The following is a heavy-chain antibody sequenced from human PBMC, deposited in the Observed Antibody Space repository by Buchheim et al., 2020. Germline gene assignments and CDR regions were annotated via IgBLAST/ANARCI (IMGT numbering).Heavy chain of an antibody. V-gene: IGHV4-31*03. Sequence: QVQLQESGPGLVKPSQTLSLTCTVSGGSISSGGYYWSWIRQHPGKGLEWIGYIYYSGSTYYNPSLKSRVTISVDTSKKQFSLKLSSVTAADTAVYYCARADFGDCSGGSCETPLFDYWGQGTL. CDR1: GGSISSGGYY. D-gene: IGHD2-15*01. J-gene: IGHJ4*02. CDR2: IYYSGST. CDR3: ARADFGDCSGGSCETPLFDY.